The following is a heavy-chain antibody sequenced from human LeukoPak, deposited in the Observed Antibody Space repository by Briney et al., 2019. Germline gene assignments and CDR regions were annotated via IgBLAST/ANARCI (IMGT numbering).Heavy chain of an antibody. V-gene: IGHV3-48*04. J-gene: IGHJ5*01. Sequence: GGSLRLSCAASGFTFSSYWMSWVRQAPGKGLEWVSYISSSGSTIYYADSVKGRFTISRDNAKNSLYLQMNSLRAEDTAVYYCARASGSYWWFDSWGQGTLVTVSS. D-gene: IGHD1-26*01. CDR1: GFTFSSYW. CDR3: ARASGSYWWFDS. CDR2: ISSSGSTI.